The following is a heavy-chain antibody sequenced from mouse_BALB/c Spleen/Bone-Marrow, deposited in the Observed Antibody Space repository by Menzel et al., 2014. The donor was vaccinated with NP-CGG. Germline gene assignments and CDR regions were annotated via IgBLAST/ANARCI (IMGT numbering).Heavy chain of an antibody. V-gene: IGHV14-3*02. J-gene: IGHJ3*01. D-gene: IGHD1-1*01. Sequence: VQLQQSGAELVKPGASVKLSCTPSGFNIKDTHMHWVKQRPEQGLERIGRIDPANGNTKYDPNFQGKATITADTSSNTAYLQLSSLTSEDTAVYYCARDYANTAWFASWGQGTLVTVS. CDR2: IDPANGNT. CDR3: ARDYANTAWFAS. CDR1: GFNIKDTH.